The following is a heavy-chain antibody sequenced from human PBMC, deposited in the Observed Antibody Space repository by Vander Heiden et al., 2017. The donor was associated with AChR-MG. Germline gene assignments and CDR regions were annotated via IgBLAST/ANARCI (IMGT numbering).Heavy chain of an antibody. CDR1: GFTFSNYG. CDR2: IWSDGSDK. J-gene: IGHJ4*02. CDR3: ARDSDDSSMALSSDFDF. D-gene: IGHD3-16*01. Sequence: QVQLVESGGGVVQPGRSLRLSCAASGFTFSNYGMHWFRHAPGKGLEWVAFIWSDGSDKNSADSVKGRFTISRDNSKNKVYLQMNSLRAEDTAVYYCARDSDDSSMALSSDFDFWGQGTLVTVSS. V-gene: IGHV3-33*01.